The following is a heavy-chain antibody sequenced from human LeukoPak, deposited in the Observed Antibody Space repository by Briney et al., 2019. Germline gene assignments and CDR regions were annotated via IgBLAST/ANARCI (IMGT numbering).Heavy chain of an antibody. J-gene: IGHJ4*02. CDR3: ARAEQYYYDSSGLLDY. V-gene: IGHV1-18*01. Sequence: ASVKVSCKASGYTFTSYGISWVRQAPGQGLEWMGWISAYNGNTNYAQKLQGRVTMTTDTSTSTAYMELRSLRSDYTAVYYYARAEQYYYDSSGLLDYWGQGTLVTVSS. CDR1: GYTFTSYG. CDR2: ISAYNGNT. D-gene: IGHD3-22*01.